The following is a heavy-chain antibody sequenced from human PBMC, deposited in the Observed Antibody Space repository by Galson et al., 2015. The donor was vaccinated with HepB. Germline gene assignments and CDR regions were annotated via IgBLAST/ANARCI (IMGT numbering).Heavy chain of an antibody. J-gene: IGHJ4*02. CDR1: GFTFSSYP. Sequence: SLRLSCAASGFTFSSYPMFWVRQAPGKGLEWVSAIPASGSSTFYADSVKGRFTISRDNSKNTLSLQMNSLRADDTAVYYCARRNTAMVTGFDCWGQGTLVTVSS. V-gene: IGHV3-23*01. D-gene: IGHD5-18*01. CDR2: IPASGSST. CDR3: ARRNTAMVTGFDC.